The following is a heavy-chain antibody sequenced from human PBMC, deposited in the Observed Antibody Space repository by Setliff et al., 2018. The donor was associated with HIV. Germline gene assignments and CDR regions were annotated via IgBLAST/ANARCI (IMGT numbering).Heavy chain of an antibody. CDR2: ISAYNGNT. D-gene: IGHD3-10*01. Sequence: ASVKVSCKASGYTFTSYGISWVRQASGQGLEWMGWISAYNGNTNYAQKLQGRVTMTTDTSTSTAYMEPRSLRSDDTAVYYCARTKIFSAGFRGYLTGPINWFDPWGQGTLVTAPQ. CDR1: GYTFTSYG. CDR3: ARTKIFSAGFRGYLTGPINWFDP. J-gene: IGHJ5*02. V-gene: IGHV1-18*01.